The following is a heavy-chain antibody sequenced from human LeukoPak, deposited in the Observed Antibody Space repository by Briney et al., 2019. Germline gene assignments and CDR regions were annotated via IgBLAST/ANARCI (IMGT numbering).Heavy chain of an antibody. V-gene: IGHV1-18*01. J-gene: IGHJ4*02. Sequence: ASVKVSCKASGYTFTSYGISWVRQAPGQGLEWMGWISAYNGNTNYAQKLQGRVTMTTDTSTSTAHMELRSLRSDDTAVYYCARVPPLLWFGESLSFDYWGQGTLVTVSS. CDR1: GYTFTSYG. CDR2: ISAYNGNT. D-gene: IGHD3-10*01. CDR3: ARVPPLLWFGESLSFDY.